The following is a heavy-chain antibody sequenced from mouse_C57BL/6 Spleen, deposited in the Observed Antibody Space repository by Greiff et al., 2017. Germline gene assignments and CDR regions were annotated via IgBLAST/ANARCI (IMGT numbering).Heavy chain of an antibody. D-gene: IGHD2-4*01. CDR1: GYSFTGYY. CDR3: ARSRVLELRHAMDY. Sequence: EVQLQQSGPELVKPGASVKISCKASGYSFTGYYMNWVKQSPEKSLEWIGEINPSTGGTTYNQKFKAKATLTVDKSSSTAYMQLKSLTSEDSAVYYCARSRVLELRHAMDYWGQGTSVTVSS. J-gene: IGHJ4*01. CDR2: INPSTGGT. V-gene: IGHV1-42*01.